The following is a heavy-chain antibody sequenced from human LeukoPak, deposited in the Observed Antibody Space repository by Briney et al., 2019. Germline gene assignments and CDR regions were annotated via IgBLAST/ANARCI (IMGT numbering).Heavy chain of an antibody. CDR2: IYTSGST. D-gene: IGHD3-9*01. J-gene: IGHJ3*02. Sequence: SETLSLTCTVSGGSISSYYWSWIRQPAGKGLEWIGRIYTSGSTNYNPSLKSRVTMSVDTSKNQFSLKLSSVTAADTAVYYCARTDARTYYDILTGPLGLDIGGQGTMGTVSA. V-gene: IGHV4-4*07. CDR1: GGSISSYY. CDR3: ARTDARTYYDILTGPLGLDI.